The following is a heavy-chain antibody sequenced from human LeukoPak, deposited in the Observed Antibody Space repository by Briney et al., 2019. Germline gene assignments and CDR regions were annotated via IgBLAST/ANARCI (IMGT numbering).Heavy chain of an antibody. D-gene: IGHD2/OR15-2a*01. J-gene: IGHJ3*01. CDR1: GYTFTGCY. CDR3: ARTFYDTLDSDAFDF. CDR2: INPDSGGT. V-gene: IGHV1-2*02. Sequence: EASVKVSCKASGYTFTGCYMHWVRQAPGQGLEWMGWINPDSGGTNNAQKFQGRVTMTRDTSISTAYMELSRLRSDDTAVYYCARTFYDTLDSDAFDFWGQGTMVIVSS.